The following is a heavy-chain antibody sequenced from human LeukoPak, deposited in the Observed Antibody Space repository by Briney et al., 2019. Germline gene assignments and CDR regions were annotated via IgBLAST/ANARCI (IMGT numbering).Heavy chain of an antibody. J-gene: IGHJ6*02. V-gene: IGHV4-31*03. D-gene: IGHD5-12*01. CDR3: ARATLYSGYAKGAYGMDV. CDR2: IYYSGST. CDR1: GGAISSGGYY. Sequence: PSQTLSLTCTVSGGAISSGGYYWSWIRQHPGKGLEWIGYIYYSGSTYYNPSLKSRVTISVDTSKNQFSLKLSSVTAADTAVYYCARATLYSGYAKGAYGMDVWGQGTTVTVSS.